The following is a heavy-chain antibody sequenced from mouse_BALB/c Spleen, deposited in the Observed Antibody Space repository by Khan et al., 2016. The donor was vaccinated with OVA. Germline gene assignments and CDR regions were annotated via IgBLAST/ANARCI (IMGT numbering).Heavy chain of an antibody. D-gene: IGHD2-10*01. J-gene: IGHJ2*01. CDR1: GYTFTNYW. V-gene: IGHV1S81*02. Sequence: VQLQQSGAELVKPGASVKLSCKASGYTFTNYWVHWVKQRPGQGLEWIGEVYPGDGRADYNEKFKTKATLTVDKSSNTAFMQLSSLTSEDSAVYSCARNAYFGNYLDSWGQGTTLTVSS. CDR3: ARNAYFGNYLDS. CDR2: VYPGDGRA.